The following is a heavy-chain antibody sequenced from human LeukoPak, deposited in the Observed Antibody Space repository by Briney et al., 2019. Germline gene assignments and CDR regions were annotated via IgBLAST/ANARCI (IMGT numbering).Heavy chain of an antibody. CDR1: GYTFTSYG. D-gene: IGHD3-9*01. CDR2: ISAYNGNT. CDR3: ARERLYDILTVYYPYYFDY. J-gene: IGHJ4*02. V-gene: IGHV1-18*01. Sequence: GASVKVSCKASGYTFTSYGISWVRQAPGQGLEWMGWISAYNGNTNYAQKLQGRVTMTTDTSTSTAYMELRSLRSDDTAVYDCARERLYDILTVYYPYYFDYWGQGTLVTVSS.